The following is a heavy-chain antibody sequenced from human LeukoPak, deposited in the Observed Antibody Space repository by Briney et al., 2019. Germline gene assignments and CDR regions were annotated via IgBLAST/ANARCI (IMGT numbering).Heavy chain of an antibody. CDR3: ATGTPRWYEDAFDI. CDR2: IYTSGST. J-gene: IGHJ3*02. CDR1: GGSISSYY. D-gene: IGHD6-13*01. V-gene: IGHV4-4*07. Sequence: PSETLSLTCTVSGGSISSYYWSWIRQPAGKGLEWIGRIYTSGSTNYNPSLKSRVTMSVDTSKNQFSLKLSSVTAADTAVYHCATGTPRWYEDAFDIWGQGTMVTVSS.